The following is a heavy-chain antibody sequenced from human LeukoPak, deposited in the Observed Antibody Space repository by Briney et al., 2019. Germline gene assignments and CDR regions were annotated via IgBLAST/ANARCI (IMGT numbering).Heavy chain of an antibody. D-gene: IGHD2-15*01. Sequence: GGSLRLSCAASGFTFSDYWIDWVRQAPGQGLEWVANINTDGSTTNYVESVRGRFTISRDNSQNTLSLQMNSLRAEDTAVYYCAKTRGYCSGDVCYSDYWGQGTLVTVSS. CDR1: GFTFSDYW. J-gene: IGHJ4*02. V-gene: IGHV3-7*03. CDR2: INTDGSTT. CDR3: AKTRGYCSGDVCYSDY.